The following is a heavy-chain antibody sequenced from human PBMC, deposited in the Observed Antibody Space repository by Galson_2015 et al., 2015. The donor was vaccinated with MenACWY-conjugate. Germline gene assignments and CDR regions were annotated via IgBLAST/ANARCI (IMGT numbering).Heavy chain of an antibody. CDR1: GYSFTNYW. CDR3: ARHPPGGRGMDV. V-gene: IGHV5-51*01. D-gene: IGHD1-26*01. J-gene: IGHJ6*02. Sequence: KPGESLKISCQGSGYSFTNYWIAWVRQMPGKGLEWVGLINPVDSNIRYSPSFQGQVTISADESISTACLQWSSLKASDTAMYYCARHPPGGRGMDVWGRGTTVTVSS. CDR2: INPVDSNI.